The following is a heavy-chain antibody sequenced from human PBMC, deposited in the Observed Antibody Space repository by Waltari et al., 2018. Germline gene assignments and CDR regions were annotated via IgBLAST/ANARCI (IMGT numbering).Heavy chain of an antibody. J-gene: IGHJ4*02. D-gene: IGHD4-17*01. Sequence: EVQLVESGGGLVQPGGSLRLSCAASGFTFRSYSMNWVRQAPGKGLEWVSYISSSSSTIYYADYVKGRFTISRDNAKNSLYLQMNSLRAEDTAVYYCARGPTVTTFVYFDYWGQGTLVTVSS. CDR3: ARGPTVTTFVYFDY. CDR1: GFTFRSYS. V-gene: IGHV3-48*01. CDR2: ISSSSSTI.